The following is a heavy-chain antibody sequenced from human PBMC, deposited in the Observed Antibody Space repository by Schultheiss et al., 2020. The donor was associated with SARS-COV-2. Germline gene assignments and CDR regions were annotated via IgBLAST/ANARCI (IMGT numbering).Heavy chain of an antibody. CDR3: ARGLYSSSPPGSY. CDR2: ISPDGINT. CDR1: GFTFSNYW. D-gene: IGHD6-13*01. J-gene: IGHJ4*02. V-gene: IGHV3-74*01. Sequence: GESLKISCAASGFTFSNYWMHWVRQAPGKGLVWLSRISPDGINTNYADSVKGRFTISRDNAKNTMYLQMNSLRAEDTAVYYCARGLYSSSPPGSYWGQGTLVTVSS.